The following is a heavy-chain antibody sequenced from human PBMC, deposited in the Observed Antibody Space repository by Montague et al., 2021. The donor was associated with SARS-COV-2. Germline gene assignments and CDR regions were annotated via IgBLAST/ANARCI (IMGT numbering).Heavy chain of an antibody. CDR1: GGSFSGYY. V-gene: IGHV4-34*01. CDR2: INHSGST. J-gene: IGHJ5*02. CDR3: ASPTLGYCSSTSCYSDWFDH. D-gene: IGHD2-2*02. Sequence: SETRSLTCAVYGGSFSGYYWSWIRQPPGKGLEWIGEINHSGSTNYNPSLKSRVTISVDTSKNQFSLKLSSVTAADTAVYYCASPTLGYCSSTSCYSDWFDHWGQGTLVTVSS.